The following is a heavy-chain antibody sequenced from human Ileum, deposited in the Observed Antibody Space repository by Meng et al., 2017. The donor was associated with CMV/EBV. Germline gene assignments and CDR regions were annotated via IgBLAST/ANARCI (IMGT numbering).Heavy chain of an antibody. V-gene: IGHV1-69*10. CDR1: GGTFSSYA. CDR3: ARLGTGTTQYYYYYGMDV. J-gene: IGHJ6*02. D-gene: IGHD1-7*01. Sequence: SVTVSCKASGGTFSSYAISWLRQAPGQVLEWMGGIIPILGIANYAQKFQGRVTITADKSTSTAYMELSSLRSEDTDVYYCARLGTGTTQYYYYYGMDVWGQGTLVTVSS. CDR2: IIPILGIA.